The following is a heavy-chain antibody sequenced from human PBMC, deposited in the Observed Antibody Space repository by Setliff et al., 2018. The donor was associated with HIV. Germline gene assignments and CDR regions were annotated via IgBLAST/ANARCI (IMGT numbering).Heavy chain of an antibody. CDR2: IIPLYGTS. V-gene: IGHV1-69*13. D-gene: IGHD2-8*01. J-gene: IGHJ4*02. CDR3: ASASGYCRSGVCYIGVHKTPDKYYCDS. CDR1: GDTFSNSA. Sequence: PVKVSCKASGDTFSNSAIYWVRQAPGQGLEWMGGIIPLYGTSNYAQKFHGRVAITADELMTTAYMELTSLRSEDTAVYFCASASGYCRSGVCYIGVHKTPDKYYCDSWGQGTLVTVSS.